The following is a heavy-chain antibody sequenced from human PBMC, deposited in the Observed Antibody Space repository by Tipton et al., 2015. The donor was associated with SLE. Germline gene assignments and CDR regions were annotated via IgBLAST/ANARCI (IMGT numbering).Heavy chain of an antibody. Sequence: TLSLTCSVSGASMTSGNNCWSWVRQPAGKPLEWIGRIYNSGITNYNPSLKSRVTISIDTSKNQFSLKLSSVTAADTAVYYCARVLKDYMDVWGKGTTVTVSS. J-gene: IGHJ6*03. CDR3: ARVLKDYMDV. CDR1: GASMTSGNNC. CDR2: IYNSGIT. V-gene: IGHV4-61*02.